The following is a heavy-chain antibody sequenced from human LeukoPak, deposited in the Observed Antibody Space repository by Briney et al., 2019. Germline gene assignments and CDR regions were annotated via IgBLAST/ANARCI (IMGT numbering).Heavy chain of an antibody. V-gene: IGHV1-2*02. J-gene: IGHJ4*02. CDR3: ATPGGLDSNYIFDY. CDR1: GYTFTGYY. D-gene: IGHD4-11*01. Sequence: ASVKVSCKASGYTFTGYYIHWVRQAPGQGLEWMGWINPNSGATNYAQTFQGRVTMTRDTSISTAYMELSRLRSDDTAVYYCATPGGLDSNYIFDYWGQGTLVTVSS. CDR2: INPNSGAT.